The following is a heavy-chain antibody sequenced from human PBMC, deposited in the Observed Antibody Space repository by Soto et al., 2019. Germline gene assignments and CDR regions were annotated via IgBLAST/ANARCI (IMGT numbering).Heavy chain of an antibody. CDR3: ATTIGYSYYYYGMDV. Sequence: QVQLVQSGAEVTKPGASVKVSCKASGYTLTSYGISWVRQAPGQGLEWMGWISAYNGDTNYAQSLQGRVTMTTDTSTTTAYMELLSLRSDDTAVYYCATTIGYSYYYYGMDVWGQGTTVTVSS. CDR2: ISAYNGDT. J-gene: IGHJ6*02. V-gene: IGHV1-18*01. CDR1: GYTLTSYG. D-gene: IGHD5-12*01.